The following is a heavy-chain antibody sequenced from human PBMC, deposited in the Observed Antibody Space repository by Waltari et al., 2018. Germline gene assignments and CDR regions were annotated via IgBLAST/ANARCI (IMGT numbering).Heavy chain of an antibody. Sequence: QFQLQESGPGLVRPSETLSLACTVSGDSISRSSYYWAWIRQPPGKGLEWIGTIYSSGSTSYNSSLKSRVTISIDTSKNQFSLMLSSVTAADTAVYYCAKRENFNFWRDAFDLWGQGTMSPSLQ. CDR3: AKRENFNFWRDAFDL. CDR2: IYSSGST. J-gene: IGHJ3*01. D-gene: IGHD3-3*01. CDR1: GDSISRSSYY. V-gene: IGHV4-39*07.